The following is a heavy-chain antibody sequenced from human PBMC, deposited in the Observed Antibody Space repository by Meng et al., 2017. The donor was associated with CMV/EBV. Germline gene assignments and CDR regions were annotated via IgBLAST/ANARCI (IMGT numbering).Heavy chain of an antibody. CDR1: GYIFTNYW. CDR2: IYPGDSDT. CDR3: SRHKKAPYCTSTSCFEMFGWFDP. Sequence: GESLKISCQGSGYIFTNYWIAWVRQMPGKGLEWMGIIYPGDSDTRYSPSFQGHVTISVDKSITTAYLQWSSLKASDTAMYYCSRHKKAPYCTSTSCFEMFGWFDPWGQGTLVTVSS. J-gene: IGHJ5*02. D-gene: IGHD2-2*01. V-gene: IGHV5-51*01.